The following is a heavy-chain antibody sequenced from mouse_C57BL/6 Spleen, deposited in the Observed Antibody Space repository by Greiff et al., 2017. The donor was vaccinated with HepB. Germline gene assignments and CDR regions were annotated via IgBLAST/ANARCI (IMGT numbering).Heavy chain of an antibody. CDR3: ARGAYYGSSVFAY. J-gene: IGHJ3*01. Sequence: DVQLQESGPGLVKPSQSLSLTCSVTGYSITSGYYWYWIRQFPGNKLEWMGYISYDGSNNYNPSLKNRISITRDTSKNQFFLTLNSVTTEDTATYYCARGAYYGSSVFAYWGQGTLVTVSA. V-gene: IGHV3-6*01. D-gene: IGHD1-1*01. CDR2: ISYDGSN. CDR1: GYSITSGYY.